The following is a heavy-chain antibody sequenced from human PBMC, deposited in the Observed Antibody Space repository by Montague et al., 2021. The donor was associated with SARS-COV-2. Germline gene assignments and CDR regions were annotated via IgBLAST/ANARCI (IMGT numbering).Heavy chain of an antibody. CDR1: GGSISSGSYY. CDR3: AREGYCSGGTCYSSGPNWFDP. CDR2: IYYTGTT. Sequence: SETLSLTCTVSGGSISSGSYYWSWIRQPPGKGLEWIEYIYYTGTTNYNPSLKSRVTISVDTSKTQFSLKLTSVTAADTAVYYCAREGYCSGGTCYSSGPNWFDPWGQGTLVTVSS. D-gene: IGHD2-15*01. J-gene: IGHJ5*02. V-gene: IGHV4-61*01.